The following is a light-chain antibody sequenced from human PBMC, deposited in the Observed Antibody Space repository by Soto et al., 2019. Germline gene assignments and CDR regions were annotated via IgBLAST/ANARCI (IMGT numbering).Light chain of an antibody. CDR2: KAS. CDR3: KQPHWT. CDR1: QGINSW. J-gene: IGKJ1*01. V-gene: IGKV1-5*03. Sequence: DTQMTQSPSSFSASVLDIVTITCRASQGINSWLVWYQQKPGKAPKLLIYKASSLESGVPSRFSGSGSGTEFTLTISSMQPDDFATYYCKQPHWTFGQGTKVDIK.